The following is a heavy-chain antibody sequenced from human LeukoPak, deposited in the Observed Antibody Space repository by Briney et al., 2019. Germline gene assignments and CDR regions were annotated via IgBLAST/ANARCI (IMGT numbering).Heavy chain of an antibody. Sequence: GRSLRLSCVGSGFTFRSHAMSWVRQAPEKGLEFVSGIYENGGTTYYADSVKGRFSISRDNSKNTLYLQMDSLRGEDTAVYYCAKDFRIGYSAHFDYWGQGALVTVSS. V-gene: IGHV3-23*01. CDR3: AKDFRIGYSAHFDY. D-gene: IGHD2-21*01. CDR2: IYENGGTT. J-gene: IGHJ4*02. CDR1: GFTFRSHA.